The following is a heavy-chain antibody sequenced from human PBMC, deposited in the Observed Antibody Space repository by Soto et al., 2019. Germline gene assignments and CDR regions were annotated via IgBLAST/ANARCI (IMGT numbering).Heavy chain of an antibody. Sequence: SETLSLTCAVYGGSFSGYYWSWIRQPPGKGLEWIGEINHSGSTNYNPSLKSRVTISVDTSKNQFSLKLSSVTAADTAVYYCASKADESFDYYYYYMDVWGKGTTVTVSS. J-gene: IGHJ6*03. CDR2: INHSGST. D-gene: IGHD3-3*02. CDR1: GGSFSGYY. V-gene: IGHV4-34*01. CDR3: ASKADESFDYYYYYMDV.